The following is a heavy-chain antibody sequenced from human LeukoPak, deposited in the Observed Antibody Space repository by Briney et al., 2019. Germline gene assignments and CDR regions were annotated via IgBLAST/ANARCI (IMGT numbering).Heavy chain of an antibody. CDR2: ISYDGRTK. Sequence: PGGSLRLSCAASGFTFSTNAMHWVRQAPGKGLEWVAIISYDGRTKNYADSAKGRFTISRDNSKNTLYLQMNSLRAEDTAVYYCASDGNYDTPRYWGQGTLVTVSS. CDR1: GFTFSTNA. V-gene: IGHV3-30*04. CDR3: ASDGNYDTPRY. D-gene: IGHD3-9*01. J-gene: IGHJ4*02.